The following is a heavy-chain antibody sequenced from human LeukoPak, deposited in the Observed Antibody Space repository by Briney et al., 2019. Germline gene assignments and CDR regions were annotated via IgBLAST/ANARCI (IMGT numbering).Heavy chain of an antibody. CDR2: ICDTGNT. CDR3: ARHKSGIDWFDP. J-gene: IGHJ5*02. V-gene: IGHV4-34*01. CDR1: GGSFSGYY. Sequence: PSETLSLTCAVYGGSFSGYYWSWIRQPPGKGLECVGVICDTGNTYYNPSLKSRVTISVDTSKNQFSLRVTSVTAADTALYYCARHKSGIDWFDPWGQGTLVTVSS. D-gene: IGHD1-14*01.